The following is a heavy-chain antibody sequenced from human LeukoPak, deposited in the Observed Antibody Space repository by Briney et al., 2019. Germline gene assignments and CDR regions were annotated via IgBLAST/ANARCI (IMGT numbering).Heavy chain of an antibody. CDR1: GFTFDDYA. Sequence: PGGSLRLSCAASGFTFDDYAMHWVRQAPGKGLEWVSGISWNSGSIGYADSVKGRFTISRDNAKNSLYLQMNSPRAEDTALYYCAKGLGSGGSTYYYYYYGMDVWGQGTTVTVSS. D-gene: IGHD3-10*01. V-gene: IGHV3-9*01. CDR3: AKGLGSGGSTYYYYYYGMDV. CDR2: ISWNSGSI. J-gene: IGHJ6*02.